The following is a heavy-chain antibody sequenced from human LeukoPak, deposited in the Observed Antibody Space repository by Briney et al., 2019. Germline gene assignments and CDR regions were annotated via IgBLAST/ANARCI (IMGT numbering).Heavy chain of an antibody. D-gene: IGHD1-7*01. CDR1: GFTVSSNY. V-gene: IGHV3-53*01. J-gene: IGHJ6*02. Sequence: GGSLRLSCAASGFTVSSNYMSWVRQAPGKGLEWVSVIYSGGSTYYADSVKGRFTISRDNSKNTLYLQMNSLRAEDTAVYYCARDGGLELDYYYYGMDVWGQGTTVTVSS. CDR2: IYSGGST. CDR3: ARDGGLELDYYYYGMDV.